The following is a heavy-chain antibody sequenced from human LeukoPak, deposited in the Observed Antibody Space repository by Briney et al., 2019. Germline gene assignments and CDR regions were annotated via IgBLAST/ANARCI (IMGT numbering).Heavy chain of an antibody. CDR1: GYTFTSYG. J-gene: IGHJ6*03. D-gene: IGHD1-26*01. V-gene: IGHV1-18*01. CDR3: AIYYSGSQDGYYYYMDV. Sequence: ASVKVSCKASGYTFTSYGISWVRQAPGQGLEWMGWISAYNGNTNYAQKLQGRVTMTTDTSTSTAYMELRSLRSDDTAVYYCAIYYSGSQDGYYYYMDVWGKGTTVTVSS. CDR2: ISAYNGNT.